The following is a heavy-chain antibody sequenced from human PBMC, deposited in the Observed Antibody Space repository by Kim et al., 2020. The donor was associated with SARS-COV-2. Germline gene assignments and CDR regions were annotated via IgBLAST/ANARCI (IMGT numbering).Heavy chain of an antibody. CDR2: ISYDGSNK. J-gene: IGHJ4*02. V-gene: IGHV3-30*03. CDR1: GFTFSSYG. Sequence: GGSLRLSCAASGFTFSSYGMHWVRQAPGKGLEWVAVISYDGSNKYYADSVKGRFTISRDNSKNTLYLQMNSLRAEDTAVYYCASDIVVVPAADDYFDYWGQGTLVTVSS. D-gene: IGHD2-2*01. CDR3: ASDIVVVPAADDYFDY.